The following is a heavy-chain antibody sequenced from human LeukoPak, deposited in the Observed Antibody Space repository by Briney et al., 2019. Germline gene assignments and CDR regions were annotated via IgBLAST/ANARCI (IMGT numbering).Heavy chain of an antibody. Sequence: SETLSLTCTVSGGSISSHYWSWIRQPPGKGLEWIGYISYTGSTNYNPSLKSRVTISVDTPKTQFSLRLTSVTAADTAVYYCSRHVETHYENCFDPWGQGTLVTVSS. D-gene: IGHD3-22*01. CDR2: ISYTGST. V-gene: IGHV4-59*08. J-gene: IGHJ5*02. CDR1: GGSISSHY. CDR3: SRHVETHYENCFDP.